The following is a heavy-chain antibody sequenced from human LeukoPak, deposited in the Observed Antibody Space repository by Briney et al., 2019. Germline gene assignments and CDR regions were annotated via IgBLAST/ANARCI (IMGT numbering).Heavy chain of an antibody. J-gene: IGHJ6*02. V-gene: IGHV4-34*01. Sequence: SETLSLTCVVYGGSFSGYYWSWIRQPPGEGLEWIGEINHSGSTNYNPSLKSRVTISVDTSKNQFSLKLSSVTAADPAVYYCARASVVVVAAYGMDVWGQGTTVTVSS. D-gene: IGHD2-15*01. CDR3: ARASVVVVAAYGMDV. CDR1: GGSFSGYY. CDR2: INHSGST.